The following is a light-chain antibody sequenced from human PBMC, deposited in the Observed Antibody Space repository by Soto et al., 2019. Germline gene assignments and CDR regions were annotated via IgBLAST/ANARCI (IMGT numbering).Light chain of an antibody. CDR1: QSISSY. CDR2: AAS. V-gene: IGKV1-39*01. CDR3: QQTDTTPIT. Sequence: DIQMTQSPSSLSASVGDRVTITGRASQSISSYLNWYQQKPGKAPKLLIYAASSLQSGVPSRLSGSGSGTDFTLTISSLQTEDFATYFCQQTDTTPITFGQGTRLEIK. J-gene: IGKJ5*01.